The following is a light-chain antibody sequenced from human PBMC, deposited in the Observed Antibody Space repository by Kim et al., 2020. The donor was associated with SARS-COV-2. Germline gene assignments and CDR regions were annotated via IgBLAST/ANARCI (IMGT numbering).Light chain of an antibody. V-gene: IGKV1-33*01. Sequence: SASVGDRVTITCQASHDISNYLNWYQQKPGKAPKLVIYDTSNLETGVPSRFSGSGSGTDFTFTISSLQPEDIATYYCQQFDTLPLTFGGGTKV. CDR1: HDISNY. CDR2: DTS. J-gene: IGKJ4*01. CDR3: QQFDTLPLT.